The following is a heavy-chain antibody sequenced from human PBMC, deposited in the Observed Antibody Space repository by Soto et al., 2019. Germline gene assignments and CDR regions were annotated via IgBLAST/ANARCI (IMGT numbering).Heavy chain of an antibody. CDR1: GFSLTTDGVG. V-gene: IGHV2-5*01. D-gene: IGHD4-4*01. CDR3: AHRTTVTSGIN. J-gene: IGHJ4*02. CDR2: IYWNDEK. Sequence: QITLKESGPTLVKPTQTLTLTCTFSGFSLTTDGVGVDWIRQPPGKALKWLGLIYWNDEKRYRPSLQSRLTITKDTSRNQVVLTMTNMDPVDTATYYCAHRTTVTSGINWGQGTLVTVSS.